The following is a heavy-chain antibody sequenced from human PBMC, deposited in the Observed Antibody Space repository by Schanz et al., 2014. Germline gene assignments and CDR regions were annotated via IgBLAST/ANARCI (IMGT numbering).Heavy chain of an antibody. V-gene: IGHV3-33*08. CDR1: GFNFNTYA. J-gene: IGHJ6*02. Sequence: VQLLESGGGLVQPGGSLRLSCAASGFNFNTYAMSWVRQAPGKGLEWVALISYDGSSKNHADSVQGRFTISRDNPKNTLYLQMNSLRAEDTAVYYCARDMTSMGESGFYYYGMDVWGQGTTATVSS. D-gene: IGHD1-26*01. CDR3: ARDMTSMGESGFYYYGMDV. CDR2: ISYDGSSK.